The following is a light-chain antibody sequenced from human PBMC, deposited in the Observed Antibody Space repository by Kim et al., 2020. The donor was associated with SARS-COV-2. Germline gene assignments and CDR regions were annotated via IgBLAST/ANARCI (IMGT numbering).Light chain of an antibody. CDR3: QQYGSSPSWT. Sequence: EIVLTQSPGTLSLSPGERATLSCRASQSVSSSYLAWYQQKPGQAPRLLIYGASSRATGIPDRFSGSGSGTDFTLTISRLEPEDFAVYYCQQYGSSPSWTFGQGTKLEI. V-gene: IGKV3-20*01. CDR2: GAS. CDR1: QSVSSSY. J-gene: IGKJ1*01.